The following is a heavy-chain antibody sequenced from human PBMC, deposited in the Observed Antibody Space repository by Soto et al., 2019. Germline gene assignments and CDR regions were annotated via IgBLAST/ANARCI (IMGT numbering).Heavy chain of an antibody. CDR2: IYYSGST. D-gene: IGHD6-25*01. CDR3: ARGGDSSAWFVF. CDR1: GGSISSDY. J-gene: IGHJ5*01. Sequence: TSETLSLTCTVSGGSISSDYWSWFRQPPGKGLEWIGYIYYSGSTNYNPSLKSRVTILVDTSKNQFSLKLSSVTAADTAVYYCARGGDSSAWFVFWGQGILVTVSS. V-gene: IGHV4-59*01.